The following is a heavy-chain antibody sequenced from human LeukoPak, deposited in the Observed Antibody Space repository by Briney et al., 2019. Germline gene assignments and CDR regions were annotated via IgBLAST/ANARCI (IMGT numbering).Heavy chain of an antibody. J-gene: IGHJ3*02. CDR1: GFTFSSYW. CDR3: ARDQIVGAILSDAFDI. Sequence: GGSLRLSCAASGFTFSSYWMSWVRQAPGKGLEWVANIKQDGSEKYYVDSVKGRFTISRDNAKNSLYLQMNSLRAEDTAVYYCARDQIVGAILSDAFDIWGQGTMVTVSS. CDR2: IKQDGSEK. V-gene: IGHV3-7*01. D-gene: IGHD1-26*01.